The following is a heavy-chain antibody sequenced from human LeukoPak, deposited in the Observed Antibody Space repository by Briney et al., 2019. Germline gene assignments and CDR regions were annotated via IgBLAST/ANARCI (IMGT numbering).Heavy chain of an antibody. J-gene: IGHJ4*02. CDR3: AKDTLWFGEPEGPRFGELEAPYDY. CDR2: IRSKPNSFAT. CDR1: GFTFSDSA. Sequence: GGSLRLSCAASGFTFSDSAIHWVRQASGKGLEWVGRIRSKPNSFATAFAASVKGRFTISRDDSKNTAYLQMNSLKTEDTAVYYCAKDTLWFGEPEGPRFGELEAPYDYWGQGTLVTVSS. D-gene: IGHD3-10*01. V-gene: IGHV3-73*01.